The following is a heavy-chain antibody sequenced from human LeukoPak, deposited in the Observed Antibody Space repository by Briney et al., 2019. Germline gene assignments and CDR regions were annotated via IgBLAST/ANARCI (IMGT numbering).Heavy chain of an antibody. CDR1: GITVSSNY. V-gene: IGHV3-53*01. J-gene: IGHJ4*02. CDR2: IYSGGFT. Sequence: PGGSLRLSCVASGITVSSNYMSWVRQAPGKGLEWVSVIYSGGFTYYADSVKGRFTISRDSSKNTLYLQMNSLRAEDSAVYYCVVTATYEFDYWGQGTLVTVSS. CDR3: VVTATYEFDY. D-gene: IGHD2-15*01.